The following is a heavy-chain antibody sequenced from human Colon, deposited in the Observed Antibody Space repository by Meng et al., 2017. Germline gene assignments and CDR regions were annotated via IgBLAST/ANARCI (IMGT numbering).Heavy chain of an antibody. CDR2: IYASGRDT. Sequence: ARMVGCGGGLIQAGGFLRLSCGAAGFSFTTYAMRWVRRAPGKGLEWVSAIYASGRDTFYAESVKGRFTISRDNSKDTLFLQMSSLRGEDTAIYYCAAKLRGIYPFDYWGQGTLVTVSS. J-gene: IGHJ4*02. V-gene: IGHV3-23*04. D-gene: IGHD3-16*01. CDR1: GFSFTTYA. CDR3: AAKLRGIYPFDY.